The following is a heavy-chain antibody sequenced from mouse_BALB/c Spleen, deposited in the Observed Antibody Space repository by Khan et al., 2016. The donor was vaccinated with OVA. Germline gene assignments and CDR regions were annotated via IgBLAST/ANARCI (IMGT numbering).Heavy chain of an antibody. D-gene: IGHD2-12*01. CDR2: IIYTGYT. Sequence: EVQLQESGPSLVKPSQTLSLTCSVTGDSITSGYWNWIRKFPENKLEYMGYIIYTGYTYYNPSLQSRIFITRHTTKNQYYLQLNSVTDKNTATYYCARSTYRYAFVYWGQGTLVTVSA. V-gene: IGHV3-8*02. J-gene: IGHJ3*01. CDR3: ARSTYRYAFVY. CDR1: GDSITSGY.